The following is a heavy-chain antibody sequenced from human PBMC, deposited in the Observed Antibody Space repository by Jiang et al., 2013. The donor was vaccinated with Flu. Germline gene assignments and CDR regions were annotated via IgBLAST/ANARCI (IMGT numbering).Heavy chain of an antibody. CDR3: ARCRRTMRDAFDI. CDR1: GGSISSSSYY. CDR2: IYYSGST. V-gene: IGHV4-39*07. Sequence: GPGLVKPSETLSLTCTVSGGSISSSSYYWGWIRQPPGKGLEWIGSIYYSGSTYYNPSLKSRVTISVDTSKNQFSLKLSSVTAADTAVYYCARCRRTMRDAFDIWGQGTMVTVSS. J-gene: IGHJ3*02. D-gene: IGHD1-14*01.